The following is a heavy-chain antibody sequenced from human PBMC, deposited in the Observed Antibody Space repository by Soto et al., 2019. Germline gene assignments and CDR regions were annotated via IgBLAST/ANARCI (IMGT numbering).Heavy chain of an antibody. Sequence: EVQLVESGGGLVKPGGSLRLSCAASGFTFNNAWMNWVRQAPGKGLEWVGLIKSKTDGGTTDYAAPMKDRFTISRDDSKNTLYLQMNSLKTEDTAVYYCTTFFYYYDTTGAGGYWGQGTLVTVSS. V-gene: IGHV3-15*07. D-gene: IGHD3-22*01. J-gene: IGHJ4*02. CDR3: TTFFYYYDTTGAGGY. CDR2: IKSKTDGGTT. CDR1: GFTFNNAW.